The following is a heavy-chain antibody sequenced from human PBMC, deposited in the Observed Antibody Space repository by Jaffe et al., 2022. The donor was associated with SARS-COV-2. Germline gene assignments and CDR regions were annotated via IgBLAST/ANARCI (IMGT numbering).Heavy chain of an antibody. V-gene: IGHV3-30*18. CDR2: ISYDGSNK. J-gene: IGHJ4*02. D-gene: IGHD3-22*01. Sequence: QVQLVQSGGGVVQPGRSLRLSCAASGFTFSSYAMHWVRQAPGKGLEWVAVISYDGSNKYYADSVKGRFTISRDNFKNTLYLQMNSLRAEDTAVYYCAKDSAQYYDSSGSDYWGQGTLVTVSS. CDR1: GFTFSSYA. CDR3: AKDSAQYYDSSGSDY.